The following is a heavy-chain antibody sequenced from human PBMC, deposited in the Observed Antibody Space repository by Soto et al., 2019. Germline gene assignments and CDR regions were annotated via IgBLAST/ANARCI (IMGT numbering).Heavy chain of an antibody. CDR2: ISWNSDSL. Sequence: GGSLRLSCAASGFIFDDYAMYWVRQAPGKGLEWVSSISWNSDSLVYADSVKGRFAISRDNAKNSLHLQMNGLRVDDTALYYWAKGPWGVVSGGTPDLLHWGQGTLVTVSS. J-gene: IGHJ1*01. V-gene: IGHV3-9*01. CDR1: GFIFDDYA. CDR3: AKGPWGVVSGGTPDLLH. D-gene: IGHD2-21*01.